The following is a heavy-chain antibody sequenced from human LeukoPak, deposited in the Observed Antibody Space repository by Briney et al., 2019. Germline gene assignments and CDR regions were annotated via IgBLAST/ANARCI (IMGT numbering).Heavy chain of an antibody. V-gene: IGHV1-69*01. Sequence: SVKVSCKASGGTFSSYAISWVRQAPGQGLEWMGGIIPIFGTANYAQKFQGRVTITADESTSTAYMELSGLRSEDTAVYYCALFTYGSGSYYNWGQGTLVTVSS. D-gene: IGHD3-10*01. CDR3: ALFTYGSGSYYN. J-gene: IGHJ4*02. CDR1: GGTFSSYA. CDR2: IIPIFGTA.